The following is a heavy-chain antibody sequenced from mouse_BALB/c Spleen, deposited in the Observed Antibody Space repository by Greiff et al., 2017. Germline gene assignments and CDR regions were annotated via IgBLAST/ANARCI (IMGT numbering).Heavy chain of an antibody. J-gene: IGHJ4*01. CDR1: GFTFSDYY. D-gene: IGHD1-2*01. Sequence: EVQRVESGGGLVKPGGSLKLSCAASGFTFSDYYMYWVRQTPEKRLEWVATISDGGSYTYYPDSVKGRFTISRDNAKNHLYLQMSSLKSEDTAMYDCARKNDGYYYAMDYWGQGTSVTVAS. V-gene: IGHV5-4*02. CDR3: ARKNDGYYYAMDY. CDR2: ISDGGSYT.